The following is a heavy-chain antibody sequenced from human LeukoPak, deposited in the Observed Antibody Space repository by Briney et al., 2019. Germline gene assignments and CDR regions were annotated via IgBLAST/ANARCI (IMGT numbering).Heavy chain of an antibody. CDR3: ARADVGNYDFWSGYTNYDMDV. Sequence: ASVKVSCKASGYTFTSYYMHWVRQAPGQGLEWMGIINPSGGSTSYAQKFQGRVTMTRDTSTSTVYMELSSVTAADTAVYYCARADVGNYDFWSGYTNYDMDVWGKGTTVTVSS. D-gene: IGHD3-3*01. V-gene: IGHV1-46*01. J-gene: IGHJ6*04. CDR2: INPSGGST. CDR1: GYTFTSYY.